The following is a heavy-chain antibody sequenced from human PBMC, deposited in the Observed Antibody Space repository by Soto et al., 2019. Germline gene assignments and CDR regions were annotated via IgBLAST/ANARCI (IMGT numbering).Heavy chain of an antibody. Sequence: GESLKISCKGSGYSFTSYWISWVRQMPGKGLEWMGRIDPSDSYTNYSPSFQGHVTISADKSISAAYLQWSSLKASDTAMYYCARQGRIVVVPAADPPSYYYYGMDVWGQGTPVTVSS. D-gene: IGHD2-2*01. CDR3: ARQGRIVVVPAADPPSYYYYGMDV. J-gene: IGHJ6*02. V-gene: IGHV5-10-1*01. CDR2: IDPSDSYT. CDR1: GYSFTSYW.